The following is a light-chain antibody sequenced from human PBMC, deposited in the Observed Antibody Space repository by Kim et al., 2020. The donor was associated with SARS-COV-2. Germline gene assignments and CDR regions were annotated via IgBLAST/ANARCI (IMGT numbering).Light chain of an antibody. V-gene: IGKV2-28*01. CDR2: LGS. CDR1: PSLVHGYVQRI. Sequence: AIRSCRSGPSLVHGYVQRIISWYIRKPGQSPQVLLYLGSSRASGVPLKFHGSGSGTDFTLKISRVRAEDVRDYYGMQGQHSPYAFGEGATLEI. CDR3: MQGQHSPYA. J-gene: IGKJ2*01.